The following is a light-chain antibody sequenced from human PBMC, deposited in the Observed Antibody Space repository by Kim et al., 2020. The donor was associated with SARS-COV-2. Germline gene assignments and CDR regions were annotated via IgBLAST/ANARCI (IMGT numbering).Light chain of an antibody. CDR3: NSRDSSGYHWV. CDR2: GKN. J-gene: IGLJ3*02. CDR1: SLRSYY. V-gene: IGLV3-19*01. Sequence: SYELTQDPAVSVALGQTVRITCQGDSLRSYYASWYQQKPGQAPVLVIYGKNNRPSGIPDRFSGSSSGITASLTITGAQAEDEADYYCNSRDSSGYHWVFGGGTQLTVL.